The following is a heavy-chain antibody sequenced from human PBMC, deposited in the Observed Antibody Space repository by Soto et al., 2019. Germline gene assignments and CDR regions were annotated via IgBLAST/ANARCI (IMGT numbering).Heavy chain of an antibody. D-gene: IGHD6-13*01. CDR1: GFSFTGYY. CDR2: INAHSGGT. CDR3: ATDQAAAAAPPTYYFDY. V-gene: IGHV1-2*02. Sequence: ASVKVSCKASGFSFTGYYIHWLRQAPGQGLEWMGWINAHSGGTEYAQKFQGRVTLTRDTSIATAYLTLTSLTSDDTAVYYCATDQAAAAAPPTYYFDYWGQGTLVTVSS. J-gene: IGHJ4*02.